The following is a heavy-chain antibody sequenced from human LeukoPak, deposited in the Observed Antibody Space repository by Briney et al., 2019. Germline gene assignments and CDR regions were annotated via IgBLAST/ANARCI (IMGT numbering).Heavy chain of an antibody. Sequence: ASVTVSCKASGYTFTSYDINWVRQATGQGLEWMGWMNPNSGNTGYAQKLQGRVTMTRNTSISTAYMELSSLRSEDTAVYYCARGGISSGWSDYYYGMDVWGQGTTVTVSS. CDR3: ARGGISSGWSDYYYGMDV. CDR2: MNPNSGNT. CDR1: GYTFTSYD. V-gene: IGHV1-8*01. J-gene: IGHJ6*02. D-gene: IGHD6-19*01.